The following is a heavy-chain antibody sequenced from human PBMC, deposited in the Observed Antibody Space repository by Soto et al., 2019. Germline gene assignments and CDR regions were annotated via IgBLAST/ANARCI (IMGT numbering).Heavy chain of an antibody. Sequence: ASVKVSCKVSGYTLTELSMHWVRQAPGEGLEWMGAFDRETGETVYAQQFRDRLTMTEDTSTDTVYMELSSLRSEDTSVYYCATYPPRYCSGTNCYEALDYWGQGTLVTVSS. V-gene: IGHV1-24*01. CDR1: GYTLTELS. CDR3: ATYPPRYCSGTNCYEALDY. CDR2: FDRETGET. D-gene: IGHD2-15*01. J-gene: IGHJ4*02.